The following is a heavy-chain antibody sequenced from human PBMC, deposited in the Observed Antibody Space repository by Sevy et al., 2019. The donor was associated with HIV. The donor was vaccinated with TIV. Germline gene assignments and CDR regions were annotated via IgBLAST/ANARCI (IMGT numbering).Heavy chain of an antibody. D-gene: IGHD6-13*01. CDR1: GYTFSGYD. CDR3: ARADLDSSTFFYYYGMDV. Sequence: ASVKVSCKASGYTFSGYDINWVRQATGQGLEWMGWMNPDSGRRGYAPKFQGRVTMTTNTSIDTAYMALRRLRSEDSAVYYCARADLDSSTFFYYYGMDVWGQRTTVTVSS. J-gene: IGHJ6*02. CDR2: MNPDSGRR. V-gene: IGHV1-8*02.